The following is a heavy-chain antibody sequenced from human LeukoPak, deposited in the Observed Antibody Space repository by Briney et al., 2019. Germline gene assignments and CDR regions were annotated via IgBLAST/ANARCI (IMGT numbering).Heavy chain of an antibody. V-gene: IGHV1-69*05. J-gene: IGHJ5*02. Sequence: SVKVSCKASGGTFRSHAISWVRQAPGQGLEWMGGIIPIFGAPSYAQKFQGRVTITTVESTSTAYMELSSLRFEDTAVYYCARALLYSGSYYGWFDPWGQGTLVTVSS. CDR2: IIPIFGAP. CDR1: GGTFRSHA. D-gene: IGHD1-26*01. CDR3: ARALLYSGSYYGWFDP.